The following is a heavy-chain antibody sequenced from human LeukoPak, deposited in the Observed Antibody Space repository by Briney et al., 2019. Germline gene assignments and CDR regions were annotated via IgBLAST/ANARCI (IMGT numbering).Heavy chain of an antibody. D-gene: IGHD6-13*01. CDR3: ARDDGGSSSLLRY. J-gene: IGHJ4*02. Sequence: GASVKVSCKASGYTFTGYYMHWVRQAPGQGLEWMGWINPNSGGTNYAQKFQGRVTMTRDTSISTAYMELSRLRSDDTAVYYCARDDGGSSSLLRYWGQGTLVPVSS. V-gene: IGHV1-2*02. CDR2: INPNSGGT. CDR1: GYTFTGYY.